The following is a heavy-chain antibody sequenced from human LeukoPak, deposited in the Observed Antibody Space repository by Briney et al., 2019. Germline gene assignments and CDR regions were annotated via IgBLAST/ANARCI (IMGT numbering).Heavy chain of an antibody. CDR3: ARDEWYGEYAH. CDR2: VHSDGST. CDR1: GFSVTTYY. D-gene: IGHD3-10*01. J-gene: IGHJ4*02. Sequence: GGSLRLSCAASGFSVTTYYMTWVRQAPGKGLEWVSLVHSDGSTYYADSVKGRFTISRDNSKNTVYLQMNSLRAEDTAIYYCARDEWYGEYAHWGLGTLVTVSS. V-gene: IGHV3-53*01.